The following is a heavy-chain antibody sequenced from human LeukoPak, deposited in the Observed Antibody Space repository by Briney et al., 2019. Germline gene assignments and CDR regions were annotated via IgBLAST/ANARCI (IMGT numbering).Heavy chain of an antibody. J-gene: IGHJ3*02. CDR2: IRIKANSYAT. CDR3: TRHTTAATGTAFDI. V-gene: IGHV3-73*01. D-gene: IGHD6-13*01. CDR1: GFPFSASA. Sequence: GGSLRLSCGASGFPFSASAIHWVRQASGKGLEWIGRIRIKANSYATAYAASVKGRFTISRDDSKNTAYLEMNSLKTEDTAVYYCTRHTTAATGTAFDIWGQGTVVTVSS.